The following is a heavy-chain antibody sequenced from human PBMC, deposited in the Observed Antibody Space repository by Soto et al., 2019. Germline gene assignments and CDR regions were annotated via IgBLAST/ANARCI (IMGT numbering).Heavy chain of an antibody. J-gene: IGHJ4*02. D-gene: IGHD6-13*01. CDR1: GGSFSGYY. Sequence: SETLSLTCAVYGGSFSGYYWSWIRQPPGKGLEWIGEINHSGSTNYNPSLKSRVTISVDTSKNQFSLKLSSVTAADTAVYYCARGRSSSRGGGYFDYWGQGTLVTVSS. CDR3: ARGRSSSRGGGYFDY. CDR2: INHSGST. V-gene: IGHV4-34*01.